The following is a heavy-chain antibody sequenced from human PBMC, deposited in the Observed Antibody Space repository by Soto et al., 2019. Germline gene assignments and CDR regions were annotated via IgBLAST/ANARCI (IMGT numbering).Heavy chain of an antibody. J-gene: IGHJ4*01. D-gene: IGHD3-22*01. CDR3: AQDTYYHDTSGYYTFDY. Sequence: LRLSCAASGFTFSSYGMHWVRQAPGKGLEWVAVIYDGRNKYYVDSVKGRFTISRDNSKNTLDLQMNSLRVEDTAVFYCAQDTYYHDTSGYYTFDYWGHGALVTVSS. V-gene: IGHV3-30*18. CDR1: GFTFSSYG. CDR2: IYDGRNK.